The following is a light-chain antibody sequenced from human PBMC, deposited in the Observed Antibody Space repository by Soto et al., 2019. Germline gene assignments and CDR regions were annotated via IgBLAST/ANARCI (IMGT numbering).Light chain of an antibody. CDR1: SSDVGGYSY. CDR2: EVS. CDR3: SSYTSSSTPV. V-gene: IGLV2-14*01. J-gene: IGLJ1*01. Sequence: QAVLTQPASVSGSPGQSSTISCTGTSSDVGGYSYVSWYQQHPGKAPKLMIYEVSNRPSGVSNRFSGSKSGNTASLTISGLQAEDEADYYCSSYTSSSTPVFGTGTKV.